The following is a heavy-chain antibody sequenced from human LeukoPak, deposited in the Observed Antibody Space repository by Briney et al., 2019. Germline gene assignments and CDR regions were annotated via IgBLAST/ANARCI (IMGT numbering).Heavy chain of an antibody. CDR1: GFTFSSYA. J-gene: IGHJ4*02. CDR3: AKTTYASNSSGWYNHFDY. D-gene: IGHD6-19*01. Sequence: GGSLRLSCAASGFTFSSYAMSWVRQAPGKGLEWVSTISSSGYSTYYADSVKGRFTISRDNSKNTLYLQLNSLRAEDTTVYYCAKTTYASNSSGWYNHFDYWGQGTLVTVSS. V-gene: IGHV3-23*01. CDR2: ISSSGYST.